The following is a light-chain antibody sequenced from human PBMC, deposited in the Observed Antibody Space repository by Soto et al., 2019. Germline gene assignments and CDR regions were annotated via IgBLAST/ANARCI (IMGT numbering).Light chain of an antibody. CDR3: ISYTSSSTWV. CDR2: EVS. J-gene: IGLJ7*01. CDR1: SSDVGGYNY. V-gene: IGLV2-14*01. Sequence: QSALTQPASVSGSPGQSITISCTGTSSDVGGYNYVSWYQQHPGKAPKLMIYEVSNRPSGVSDRFSGSRSGNTASLTISGLQDEDESDYYCISYTSSSTWVFGGGTQLTVL.